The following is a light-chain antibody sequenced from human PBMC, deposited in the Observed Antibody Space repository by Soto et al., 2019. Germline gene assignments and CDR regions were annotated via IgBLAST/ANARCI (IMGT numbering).Light chain of an antibody. V-gene: IGLV1-44*01. CDR2: SDN. J-gene: IGLJ2*01. CDR3: STWDDSLNGQV. CDR1: NSNIGSNS. Sequence: QPVLTQPPSASGTPGQRVTMSCSGSNSNIGSNSVSWYHQLPGTAPELLIYSDNQRPSGVPDRFSGSKSGTSASLAISGLQSEDEADYYCSTWDDSLNGQVFGGGTKLTVL.